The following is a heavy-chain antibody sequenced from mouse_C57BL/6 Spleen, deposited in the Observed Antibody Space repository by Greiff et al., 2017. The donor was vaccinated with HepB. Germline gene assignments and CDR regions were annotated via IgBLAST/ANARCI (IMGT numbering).Heavy chain of an antibody. D-gene: IGHD1-1*02. V-gene: IGHV14-1*01. J-gene: IGHJ1*03. Sequence: VHVKQSGAELVRPGASVKLSCTASGFNIKDYYMHWVKQRPEQGLEWIGRIDPEDGDTEYAPKFQGKATMTADTSSNTAYLQLSSLTSEDTAVYYCTANYVYWYFDVWGTGTTVTVSS. CDR3: TANYVYWYFDV. CDR2: IDPEDGDT. CDR1: GFNIKDYY.